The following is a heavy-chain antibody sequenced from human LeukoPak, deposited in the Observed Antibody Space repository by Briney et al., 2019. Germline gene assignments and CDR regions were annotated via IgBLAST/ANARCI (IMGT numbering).Heavy chain of an antibody. V-gene: IGHV1-2*04. J-gene: IGHJ4*02. D-gene: IGHD3/OR15-3a*01. Sequence: ASVNVSCKASGYTLTGYYMHWVRQAPGQGLEWMGWINPNSGGTNYAQKFQGWVTMTRDTSISTAYMELSRLRSDDTAVYYCARSFAFWTRYYFDYWGQGTLVTVSS. CDR3: ARSFAFWTRYYFDY. CDR1: GYTLTGYY. CDR2: INPNSGGT.